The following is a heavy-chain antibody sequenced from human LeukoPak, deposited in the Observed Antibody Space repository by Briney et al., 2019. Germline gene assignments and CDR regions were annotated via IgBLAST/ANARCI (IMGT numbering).Heavy chain of an antibody. CDR3: ARDPSTGFCSGGSCPDAFDI. CDR2: TYYRSKWYN. CDR1: GDSVSSNSAA. J-gene: IGHJ3*02. D-gene: IGHD2-15*01. V-gene: IGHV6-1*01. Sequence: SQTLSLTCAISGDSVSSNSAAWNWIRQSPSRALEWLGRTYYRSKWYNDYAVSVKSRITINPDTSKNQFSLQLNSVTPEDTAVYYCARDPSTGFCSGGSCPDAFDIWGQGTVVTVSS.